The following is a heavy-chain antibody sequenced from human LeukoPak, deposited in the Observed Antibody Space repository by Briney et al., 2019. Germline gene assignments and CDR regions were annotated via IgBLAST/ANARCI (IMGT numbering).Heavy chain of an antibody. D-gene: IGHD6-19*01. V-gene: IGHV4-34*01. CDR3: ARDRPPSPEGHSSGWYTDY. CDR1: GGSFSGYY. CDR2: INHSGST. Sequence: ASETLSLTCAVYGGSFSGYYWSWIRQPPGKGLEWIGEINHSGSTNYNPSLKSRVTISVDTSKNQFSLKLSSVTAADTAVYYCARDRPPSPEGHSSGWYTDYWGQGTLVTVSS. J-gene: IGHJ4*02.